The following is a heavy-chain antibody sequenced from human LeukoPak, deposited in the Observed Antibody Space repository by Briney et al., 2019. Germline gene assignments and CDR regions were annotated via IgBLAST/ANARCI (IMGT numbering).Heavy chain of an antibody. CDR3: ARGETSVTSYLQP. J-gene: IGHJ5*02. Sequence: GGSLRLSCAASGFTFGSYSMNWVRQAPGKGLEWVSFISTSSSRIYYADSVKGRFTISRDNAKNSLYLQMDSLRDEDTAVYYCARGETSVTSYLQPWGQGTLVTVSS. CDR2: ISTSSSRI. D-gene: IGHD4-17*01. CDR1: GFTFGSYS. V-gene: IGHV3-48*02.